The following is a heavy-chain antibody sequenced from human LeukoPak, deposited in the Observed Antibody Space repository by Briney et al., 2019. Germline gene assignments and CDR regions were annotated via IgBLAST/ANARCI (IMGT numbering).Heavy chain of an antibody. CDR2: IIPILGIA. CDR3: ARTVGATTFRWFDP. D-gene: IGHD1-26*01. J-gene: IGHJ5*02. Sequence: ASVKVSCKASGGTFSSYAISWVRQAHGQGLEWMGRIIPILGIANYAQKFQGRVTITADKSTSTAYMELSSLRSEDTAVYYCARTVGATTFRWFDPWGQGTLVTVSS. CDR1: GGTFSSYA. V-gene: IGHV1-69*04.